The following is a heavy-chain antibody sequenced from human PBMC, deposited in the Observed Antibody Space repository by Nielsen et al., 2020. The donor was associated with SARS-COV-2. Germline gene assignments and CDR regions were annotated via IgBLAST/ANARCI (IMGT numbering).Heavy chain of an antibody. V-gene: IGHV3-7*01. CDR1: GFSFSSHW. J-gene: IGHJ3*01. Sequence: GGFLRLSCAASGFSFSSHWMSWVRQVPGKGLEWVADIDPDGSDKVYVDSVKGRFTISRDNAKKSMSLQMNNLRVEDTAVYYCARDWSRAFDVWGQGTMVTVSS. CDR2: IDPDGSDK. D-gene: IGHD2-8*02. CDR3: ARDWSRAFDV.